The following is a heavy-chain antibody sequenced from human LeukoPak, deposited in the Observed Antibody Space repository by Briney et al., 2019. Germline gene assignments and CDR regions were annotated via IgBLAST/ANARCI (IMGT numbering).Heavy chain of an antibody. J-gene: IGHJ4*02. CDR2: ISGSGGST. V-gene: IGHV3-23*01. CDR1: GFTFSSYA. Sequence: PGGSLRLSCAASGFTFSSYAMSWVRQAPGKGLEWVPAISGSGGSTYYADSVKGRFTISRDNSKNTLYLQMNSLRAEDTAVYYCAKGYYYDSSGYPIDYWGQGTLVTVSS. D-gene: IGHD3-22*01. CDR3: AKGYYYDSSGYPIDY.